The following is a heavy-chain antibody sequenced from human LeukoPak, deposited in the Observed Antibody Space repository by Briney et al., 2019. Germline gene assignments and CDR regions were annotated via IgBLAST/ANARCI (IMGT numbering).Heavy chain of an antibody. V-gene: IGHV1-46*01. CDR2: ISPSGGST. D-gene: IGHD2-8*01. CDR3: AREGTSTNDQNKYVENWFDP. Sequence: GASVKVSCKASGYTFTNYYIHWVRQAPGQGLEWMGIISPSGGSTSYTQKFQGRVTMTRDTSTSTVYMELSSLRFEDTAVYYCAREGTSTNDQNKYVENWFDPWGQGTQVTVSS. J-gene: IGHJ5*02. CDR1: GYTFTNYY.